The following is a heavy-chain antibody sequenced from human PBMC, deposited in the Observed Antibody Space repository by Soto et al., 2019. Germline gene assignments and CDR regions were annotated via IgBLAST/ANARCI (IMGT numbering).Heavy chain of an antibody. Sequence: GEALKISCPGSGYFFTTYWISWVRQMPGKGLEWMGRIYPGGSYINYSPSFQGHVTISVDNSINNDYLQFHSLKASATATYYCARVRVSASYHDWFDPWGQGTLVTVSS. V-gene: IGHV5-10-1*01. CDR2: IYPGGSYI. CDR3: ARVRVSASYHDWFDP. J-gene: IGHJ5*02. CDR1: GYFFTTYW. D-gene: IGHD3-10*01.